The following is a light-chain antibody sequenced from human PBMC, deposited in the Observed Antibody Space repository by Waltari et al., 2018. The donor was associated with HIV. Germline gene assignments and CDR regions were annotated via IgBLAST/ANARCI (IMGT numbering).Light chain of an antibody. CDR2: GNS. V-gene: IGLV1-40*01. CDR1: SPHIGAGYD. J-gene: IGLJ1*01. CDR3: KSYDSSLSGYV. Sequence: QSVLTQPPSVSGAPGQRVTISCTGSSPHIGAGYDVHWYQQLPGTAPKLLIYGNSNLPSGVPDRFSGSKSGTSASLAITGLQAEDEADYYCKSYDSSLSGYVFGTGTKVTVL.